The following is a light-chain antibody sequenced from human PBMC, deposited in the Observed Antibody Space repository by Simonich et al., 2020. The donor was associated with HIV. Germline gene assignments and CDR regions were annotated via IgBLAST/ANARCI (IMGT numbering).Light chain of an antibody. CDR1: RSDVGGYNY. V-gene: IGLV2-8*01. CDR2: EVS. Sequence: QSALTQPASVSGSPGQSITISCTGSRSDVGGYNYVSWYQQHPGKAPNLMIYEVSKRPSGGPDRFSGSKSGNTASLTVSGLQAEDEADYYCSSYAGGNNLVFGGGTKLTVL. J-gene: IGLJ2*01. CDR3: SSYAGGNNLV.